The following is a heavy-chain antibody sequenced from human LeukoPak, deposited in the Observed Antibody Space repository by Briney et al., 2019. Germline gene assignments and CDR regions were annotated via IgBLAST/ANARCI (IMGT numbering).Heavy chain of an antibody. V-gene: IGHV3-23*01. Sequence: GGSLRLSCAASGFTFSSYAMSWARQAPGKGLEWVSAISGSGGSTYYADSVKGRFTISRDNSKNTLYLQMNSLRAEDTAVYYCAKDQATMIVVVTHFDYWGQGTLVTVSS. D-gene: IGHD3-22*01. CDR3: AKDQATMIVVVTHFDY. CDR2: ISGSGGST. J-gene: IGHJ4*02. CDR1: GFTFSSYA.